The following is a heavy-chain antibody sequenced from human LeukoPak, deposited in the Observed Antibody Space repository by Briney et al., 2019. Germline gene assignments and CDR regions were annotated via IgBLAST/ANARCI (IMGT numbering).Heavy chain of an antibody. CDR3: AKDLAATYYYYYGMDV. Sequence: GGSLRLSCADSGYTFSSYAMSWVRQAPGKGLEWVSAISGSGGSTYYADSVKGRFTISRDNSKNTLYLQMNSVRAEDTAVYYCAKDLAATYYYYYGMDVWGQGTTVTVSS. CDR1: GYTFSSYA. V-gene: IGHV3-23*01. D-gene: IGHD2-15*01. J-gene: IGHJ6*02. CDR2: ISGSGGST.